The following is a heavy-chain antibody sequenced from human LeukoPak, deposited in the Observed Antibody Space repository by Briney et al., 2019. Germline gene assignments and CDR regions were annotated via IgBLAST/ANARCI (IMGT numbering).Heavy chain of an antibody. J-gene: IGHJ4*02. CDR2: INPSGGST. CDR3: ARESEGCSSTSCYSFDY. CDR1: GYTFTSYY. D-gene: IGHD2-2*01. Sequence: GASVKVSCKASGYTFTSYYMHWVRQAPGQGLEWMGIINPSGGSTSYAQKFQGRVTMTRDMSTSTVYMELSSLRSEDTAVYYCARESEGCSSTSCYSFDYWGQGTLVTVSS. V-gene: IGHV1-46*01.